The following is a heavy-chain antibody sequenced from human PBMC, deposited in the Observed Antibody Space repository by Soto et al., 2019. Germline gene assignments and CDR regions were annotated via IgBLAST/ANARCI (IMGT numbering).Heavy chain of an antibody. CDR2: ISSSSSYI. Sequence: PGGSLGLSCAGSGFTLRSYSMNLVRPAPGEGREWASSISSSSSYIYYADSVKGRFTISRDNAKNSLYLQMNSLRAEDTAVYYCARPILRYFDWLLSLDAFDIWGQGTMVTVSS. CDR3: ARPILRYFDWLLSLDAFDI. V-gene: IGHV3-21*01. D-gene: IGHD3-9*01. CDR1: GFTLRSYS. J-gene: IGHJ3*02.